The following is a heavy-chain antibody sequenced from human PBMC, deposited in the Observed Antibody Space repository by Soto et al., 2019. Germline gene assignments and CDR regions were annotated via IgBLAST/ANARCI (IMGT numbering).Heavy chain of an antibody. CDR1: GFNFSNYA. Sequence: GESLKIYCAASGFNFSNYAMHWVRQAPGKGLEWLAIISYEGSNKYSADSVKGRFTISRDNAKNALYLQMNSLRPEDTDVHYCAKDWAPVVAGLVLDTWGQGTPVPVSS. J-gene: IGHJ4*02. CDR2: ISYEGSNK. V-gene: IGHV3-30*18. D-gene: IGHD6-19*01. CDR3: AKDWAPVVAGLVLDT.